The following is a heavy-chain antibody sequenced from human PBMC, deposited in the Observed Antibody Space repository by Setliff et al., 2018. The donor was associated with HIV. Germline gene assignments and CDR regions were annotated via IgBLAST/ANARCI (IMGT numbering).Heavy chain of an antibody. CDR3: ARELDNSDNSDPFDV. CDR1: GDSIRNSRDY. CDR2: IYYSGTT. Sequence: SETLSLTCSVSGDSIRNSRDYWGWIRQPPGKGLEWIGNIYYSGTTYYSPSLNSRVTISVDRSRNHFSLRLSAVTAADTAVYYCARELDNSDNSDPFDVWGQSTMVTVSS. V-gene: IGHV4-39*02. D-gene: IGHD4-4*01. J-gene: IGHJ3*01.